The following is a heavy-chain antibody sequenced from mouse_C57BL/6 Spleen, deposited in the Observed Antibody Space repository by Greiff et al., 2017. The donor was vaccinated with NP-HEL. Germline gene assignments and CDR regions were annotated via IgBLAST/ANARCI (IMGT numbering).Heavy chain of an antibody. CDR1: GYSFTGYY. CDR3: ARSFYYDYDDWYFDV. Sequence: VQLQQSGPELVKPGASVKISCKASGYSFTGYYMNWVKQSPEKSLEWIGEINPSTGGTTYNQKFKAKATLTVDKSSSTAYMQLKSLTSEDSAVYYCARSFYYDYDDWYFDVWGTGTTVTVSS. V-gene: IGHV1-42*01. J-gene: IGHJ1*03. CDR2: INPSTGGT. D-gene: IGHD2-4*01.